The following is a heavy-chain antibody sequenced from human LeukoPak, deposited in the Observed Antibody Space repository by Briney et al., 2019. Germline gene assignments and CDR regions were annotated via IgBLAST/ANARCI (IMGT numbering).Heavy chain of an antibody. D-gene: IGHD6-6*01. Sequence: GGSLRLSCAASGFTFSSYNMNWVRQAPGKGLEWVSTITSTSTYIAYADSVRGRFTISRDNADNSLYLQMNSLRDDDTAVYYCAKERPHGMDVWGQGTSVTVSS. CDR1: GFTFSSYN. V-gene: IGHV3-21*01. CDR2: ITSTSTYI. J-gene: IGHJ6*02. CDR3: AKERPHGMDV.